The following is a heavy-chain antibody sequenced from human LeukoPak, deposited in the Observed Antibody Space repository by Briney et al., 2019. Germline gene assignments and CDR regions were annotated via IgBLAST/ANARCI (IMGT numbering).Heavy chain of an antibody. CDR1: EFSVGSNY. D-gene: IGHD3-10*02. CDR3: AKYLFGSY. Sequence: GGSLRLSCAASEFSVGSNYMTWVRQAPGKGLEWVSAISGSGGSTYYADSVEGRFTISRDNSKNTLYLQMNSLRAEDTAVYYCAKYLFGSYWGQGTLVTVSS. CDR2: ISGSGGST. J-gene: IGHJ4*02. V-gene: IGHV3-23*01.